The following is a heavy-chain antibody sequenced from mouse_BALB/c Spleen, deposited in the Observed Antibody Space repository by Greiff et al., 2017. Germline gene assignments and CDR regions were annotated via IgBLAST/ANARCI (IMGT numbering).Heavy chain of an antibody. D-gene: IGHD2-14*01. V-gene: IGHV14-3*02. Sequence: EVQLQQSGAELVKPGASVKLSCTASGFNFKDTYMHWVKQRPEQGLEWIGRIDPANGNTKYDPKFQGKATITADTSSNTAYLQLSSLTSEDTAVYYCARSGYRYSFAYWGQGTLVTVSA. J-gene: IGHJ3*01. CDR2: IDPANGNT. CDR3: ARSGYRYSFAY. CDR1: GFNFKDTY.